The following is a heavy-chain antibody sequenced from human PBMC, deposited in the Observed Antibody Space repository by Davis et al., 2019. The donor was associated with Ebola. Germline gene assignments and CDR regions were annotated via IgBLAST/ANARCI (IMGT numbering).Heavy chain of an antibody. CDR1: GFTFSSYG. D-gene: IGHD6-13*01. J-gene: IGHJ4*02. CDR2: ISYDGSNK. V-gene: IGHV3-30*18. Sequence: PGGSLRLSCAASGFTFSSYGMHWVRQAPGKGLEWVAVISYDGSNKYYADSVKGRFTISRDNSKNTLYLQMNSLRAEDTAVYYCAKDLPRVQQLFFDYWGQGTLVTVSS. CDR3: AKDLPRVQQLFFDY.